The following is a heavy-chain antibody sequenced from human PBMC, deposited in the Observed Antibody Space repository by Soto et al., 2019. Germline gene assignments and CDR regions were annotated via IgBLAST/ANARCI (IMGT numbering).Heavy chain of an antibody. J-gene: IGHJ6*02. CDR2: INHSRST. V-gene: IGHV4-34*01. CDR3: ARASMEYSSSHYYYYHGMDV. D-gene: IGHD6-6*01. CDR1: GGSFSGYY. Sequence: SETLSLTCAVYGGSFSGYYWSWIRQPPGKGLEWIGEINHSRSTNYNPSLKSRVTISVDTSKNQFSLKLSSVTAADTAVYYCARASMEYSSSHYYYYHGMDVWGQGTTVTVSS.